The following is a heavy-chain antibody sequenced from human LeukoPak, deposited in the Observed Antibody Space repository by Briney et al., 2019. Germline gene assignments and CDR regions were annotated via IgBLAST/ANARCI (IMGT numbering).Heavy chain of an antibody. V-gene: IGHV3-53*01. D-gene: IGHD3-10*01. J-gene: IGHJ4*02. CDR3: ARGEFGELKY. CDR1: GFTLRSYW. Sequence: GGSLRLSCAASGFTLRSYWMSWVRQAPGKGLEWVSVIYSGGRTSYADSVKGRFTISRDNSKNTLYLQMASLRAEDTTVYYCARGEFGELKYWGQGTPVTVSS. CDR2: IYSGGRT.